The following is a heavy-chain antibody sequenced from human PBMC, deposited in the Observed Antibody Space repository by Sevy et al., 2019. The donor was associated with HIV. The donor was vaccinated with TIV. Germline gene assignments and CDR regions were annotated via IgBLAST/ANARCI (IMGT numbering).Heavy chain of an antibody. V-gene: IGHV4-30-2*01. D-gene: IGHD4-17*01. CDR1: GGSISSGSYS. Sequence: SETLSLTCAVSGGSISSGSYSWNWIRQPPGKGLEWIGYIFHSGNTYYNPSLKSRVTISVDRSKNQFSLTMTSVTAADTAVYYCARDGGTVTSPGVFDVWGQGTMVTVSS. J-gene: IGHJ3*01. CDR3: ARDGGTVTSPGVFDV. CDR2: IFHSGNT.